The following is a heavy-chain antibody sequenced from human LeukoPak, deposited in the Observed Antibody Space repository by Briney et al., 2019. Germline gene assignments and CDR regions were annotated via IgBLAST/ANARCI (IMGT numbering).Heavy chain of an antibody. CDR3: AREGKYSGSYYGY. D-gene: IGHD1-26*01. CDR1: GFTFSDYY. CDR2: MSSSSRYT. J-gene: IGHJ4*02. Sequence: PGGSLRLSCAASGFTFSDYYMSWIRQAPGKGLEWVSYMSSSSRYTNYADSVKGRFTISRDNAKNSLYLQMNSLRAEDTAVYYCAREGKYSGSYYGYWGQGTLVTVSS. V-gene: IGHV3-11*05.